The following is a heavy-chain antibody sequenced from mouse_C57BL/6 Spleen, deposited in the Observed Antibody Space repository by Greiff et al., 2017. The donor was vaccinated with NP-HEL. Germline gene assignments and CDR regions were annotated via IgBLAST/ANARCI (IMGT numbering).Heavy chain of an antibody. CDR3: ARGLDGSRLYYAMDY. D-gene: IGHD1-1*01. J-gene: IGHJ4*01. CDR2: IDPSDSYT. CDR1: GYTFTSYW. V-gene: IGHV1-69*01. Sequence: QVQLQQPGAELVMPGASVKLSCKASGYTFTSYWMHWVKQRPGQGLEWIGEIDPSDSYTNYNQKFKGKSTLTVDQSSSTAYMQLSSLTSEDSAVYYCARGLDGSRLYYAMDYWGQGTSVTVSS.